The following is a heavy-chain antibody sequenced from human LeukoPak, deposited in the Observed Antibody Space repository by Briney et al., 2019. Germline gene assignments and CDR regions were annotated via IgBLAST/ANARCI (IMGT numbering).Heavy chain of an antibody. CDR1: RGSISSSF. CDR3: ASRKLGNDY. V-gene: IGHV4-59*01. J-gene: IGHJ4*02. CDR2: IYYTGST. D-gene: IGHD7-27*01. Sequence: SETLSLTCTVSRGSISSSFWSWIRQPPGKGLEWIGYIYYTGSTNYNPSLKSRVTISVDTSKNQLSLKLSSVTAADTAVYYCASRKLGNDYWGQGTLVTVSS.